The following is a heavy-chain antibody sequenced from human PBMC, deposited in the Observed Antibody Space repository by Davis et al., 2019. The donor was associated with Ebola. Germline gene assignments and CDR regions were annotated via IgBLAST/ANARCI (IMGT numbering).Heavy chain of an antibody. J-gene: IGHJ4*02. CDR3: ATDPRGGKYFDF. CDR2: IYYSGSA. CDR1: GDSISRFY. V-gene: IGHV4-4*07. D-gene: IGHD3-10*01. Sequence: SETLSLTCTVSGDSISRFYWAWIRQSAEKGPEWSGRIYYSGSANYNPSLESRVTMSLDTAKNQSSLRLTSVTAADTAVYFCATDPRGGKYFDFWGQGIRVTVSS.